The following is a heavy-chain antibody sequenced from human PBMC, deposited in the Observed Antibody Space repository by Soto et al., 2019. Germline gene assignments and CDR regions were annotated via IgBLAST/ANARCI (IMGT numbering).Heavy chain of an antibody. D-gene: IGHD7-27*01. Sequence: GGSLRLSCAASGFTFSSYAMHWVRQAPGKGLEWVAVISYDGSNKYYADSVKGRFTISRDNSKNTLYLQMNSLRAEDTAVYYCARDRQGTLGTPFDYWGQGTLVTVSS. V-gene: IGHV3-30*04. J-gene: IGHJ4*02. CDR1: GFTFSSYA. CDR3: ARDRQGTLGTPFDY. CDR2: ISYDGSNK.